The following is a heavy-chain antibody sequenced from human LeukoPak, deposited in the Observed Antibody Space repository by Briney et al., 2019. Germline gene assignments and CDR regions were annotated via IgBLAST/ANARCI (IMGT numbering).Heavy chain of an antibody. CDR2: IFYRGST. CDR1: GGSISSGAYY. CDR3: ARGSGNPLRGNWFDP. J-gene: IGHJ5*02. Sequence: PSETLSLTCTVSGGSISSGAYYWSWIRQHPGKGLEWIGCIFYRGSTYYNPSLKSRVTISEDTSKNQFSLKLSSVTAADTAVYFCARGSGNPLRGNWFDPWGQGTLVTVSS. V-gene: IGHV4-31*03. D-gene: IGHD3-10*01.